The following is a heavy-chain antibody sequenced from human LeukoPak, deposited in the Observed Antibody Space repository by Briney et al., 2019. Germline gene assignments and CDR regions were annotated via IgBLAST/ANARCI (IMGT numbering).Heavy chain of an antibody. Sequence: SETLTLTCAVSGYSISSGYYWGWLRPPAGKGLELNGSIYHSGNTYYNPSLKSRVTISVDRSKNQFSLKLSSVTAADTAVYYCARVSTTYYDFWSGYYPFYYYYYMDVWGKGTTVTVSS. CDR2: IYHSGNT. D-gene: IGHD3-3*01. CDR3: ARVSTTYYDFWSGYYPFYYYYYMDV. J-gene: IGHJ6*03. V-gene: IGHV4-38-2*01. CDR1: GYSISSGYY.